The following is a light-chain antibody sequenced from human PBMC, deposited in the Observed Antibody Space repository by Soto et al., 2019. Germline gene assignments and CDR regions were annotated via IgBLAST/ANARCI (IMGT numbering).Light chain of an antibody. V-gene: IGKV3-15*01. CDR1: RSISTN. CDR2: EAS. Sequence: ETVMTQSPVTLSVSPGERATLSCRASRSISTNVAWYQQKSGQAPRLLIYEASTRATGIPARFSGSGSGTEFTLTISRLQSEDSAVYYCQQYNDWRTFGQGTKLEIK. CDR3: QQYNDWRT. J-gene: IGKJ2*01.